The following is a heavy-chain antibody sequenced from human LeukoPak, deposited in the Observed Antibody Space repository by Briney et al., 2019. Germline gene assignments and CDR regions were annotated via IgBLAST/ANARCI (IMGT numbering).Heavy chain of an antibody. V-gene: IGHV4-4*07. CDR3: AREGEMATT. CDR2: LQPSGAT. Sequence: ASETLSLTCIVSGASISSYYWSWIRHPAGKELEWIGRLQPSGATNYNPSLESRVTMSVDTSKNQFSLKLSSVTAADTAVYYCAREGEMATTWGQGTLVTVSS. D-gene: IGHD5-24*01. J-gene: IGHJ5*02. CDR1: GASISSYY.